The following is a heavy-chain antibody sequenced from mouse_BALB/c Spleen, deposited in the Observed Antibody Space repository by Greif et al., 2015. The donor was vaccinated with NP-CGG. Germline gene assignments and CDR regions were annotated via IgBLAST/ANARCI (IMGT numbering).Heavy chain of an antibody. V-gene: IGHV14-3*02. Sequence: VQLKESGAELVKPGASVKLSCTASGFNIKDTYMHWVKQRPEQGLEWIGRIDPANGNTKYDPKFQGKATITADTSSNTAYLQLSSLTSEDTAVYYCARPSPSYAMDYWGQGTSVTVSS. CDR2: IDPANGNT. CDR3: ARPSPSYAMDY. CDR1: GFNIKDTY. J-gene: IGHJ4*01.